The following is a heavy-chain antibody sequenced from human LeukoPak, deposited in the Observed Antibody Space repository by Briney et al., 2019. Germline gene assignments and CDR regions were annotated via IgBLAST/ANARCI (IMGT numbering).Heavy chain of an antibody. J-gene: IGHJ4*02. CDR1: GFTFSSYW. V-gene: IGHV3-74*01. Sequence: GGSLRLSCAASGFTFSSYWMHWVRQAPGKGLVWVSRINSDGSSTGYADSVKGRFTISRDNSKNTLYLQMNSLRAEDTAVYYCEAAGTPFDYWGQGTLVTVSS. D-gene: IGHD6-13*01. CDR2: INSDGSST. CDR3: EAAGTPFDY.